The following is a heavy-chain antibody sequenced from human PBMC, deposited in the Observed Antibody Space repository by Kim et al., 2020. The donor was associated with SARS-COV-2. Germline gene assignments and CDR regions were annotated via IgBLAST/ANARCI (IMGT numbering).Heavy chain of an antibody. CDR2: IYYSGST. CDR3: VGQPVCVAYNRLDV. D-gene: IGHD3-16*01. CDR1: GDSVTTFGYY. V-gene: IGHV4-61*08. J-gene: IGHJ6*01. Sequence: SETLSLTCAVSGDSVTTFGYYWSWLRQPPGKGLEWIGNIYYSGSTNYNPSLSRVAILVETSANQYSLLLGSFTTADAAAEYCVGQPVCVAYNRLDV.